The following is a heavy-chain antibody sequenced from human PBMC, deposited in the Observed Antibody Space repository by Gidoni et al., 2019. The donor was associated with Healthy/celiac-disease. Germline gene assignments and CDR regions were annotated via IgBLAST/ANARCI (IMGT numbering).Heavy chain of an antibody. V-gene: IGHV3-33*01. CDR3: ARNSYYYDSSGSIPHY. J-gene: IGHJ4*02. CDR2: IWYDGSNK. CDR1: GFTFRSYG. D-gene: IGHD3-22*01. Sequence: QVQLVESGGGVVQPGRSLRLSCAASGFTFRSYGMHWVRQAPGKGLEWVAVIWYDGSNKYYADSVKGRFTISRDNSKNTLYLQMNSLRAEDTAVYYCARNSYYYDSSGSIPHYWGQGTLVTVSS.